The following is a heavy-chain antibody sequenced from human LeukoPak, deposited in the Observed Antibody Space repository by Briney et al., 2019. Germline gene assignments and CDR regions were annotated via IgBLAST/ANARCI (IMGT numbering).Heavy chain of an antibody. D-gene: IGHD3-10*01. CDR2: IYSGGST. Sequence: GGSLRLSCAASGFTVSSNYMSWVRQAPGKGLEWVSVIYSGGSTYYADSVKGRFTISRDNSKNTLYLQMNSLRAEDTAVYYCARGGGAHGGRAFDIWGQGTMVTVSS. J-gene: IGHJ3*02. CDR3: ARGGGAHGGRAFDI. CDR1: GFTVSSNY. V-gene: IGHV3-53*01.